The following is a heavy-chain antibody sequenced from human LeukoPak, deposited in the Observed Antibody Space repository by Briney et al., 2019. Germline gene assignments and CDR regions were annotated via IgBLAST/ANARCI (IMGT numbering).Heavy chain of an antibody. D-gene: IGHD3-3*01. V-gene: IGHV4-61*02. J-gene: IGHJ3*02. CDR3: ARNPTIFAAQPRDAFDI. CDR1: GGSISSGSYY. CDR2: IYTSGST. Sequence: PSETLSLTCTVSGGSISSGSYYWSWIRQPAGKGLEWIGRIYTSGSTNYNPSLKSRVTTSVDTSKNQFSLKLSSVTAADTAVYYCARNPTIFAAQPRDAFDIWGQGTMVTVSS.